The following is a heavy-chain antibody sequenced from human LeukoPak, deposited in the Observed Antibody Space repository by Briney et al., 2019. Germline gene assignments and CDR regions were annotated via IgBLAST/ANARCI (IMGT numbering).Heavy chain of an antibody. D-gene: IGHD2-15*01. Sequence: GASVNVSFKASGGTFSSYAISWVRQAPGQGLDWMGWINTNTGNPTYAQGFTGRFVFPLDTSVSTAYLQISSLKAEDTAVYYCARGIARSGGSCYPVWGQGTLVTVSS. CDR2: INTNTGNP. V-gene: IGHV7-4-1*02. CDR3: ARGIARSGGSCYPV. J-gene: IGHJ4*02. CDR1: GGTFSSYA.